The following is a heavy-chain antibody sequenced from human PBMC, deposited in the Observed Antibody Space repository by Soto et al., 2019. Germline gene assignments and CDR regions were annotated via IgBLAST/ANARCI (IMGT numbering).Heavy chain of an antibody. CDR1: GFTFSTYT. CDR2: ISGSSDYM. CDR3: AREEGHIVVGTEEVRFDY. D-gene: IGHD2-21*02. Sequence: EVQLVESGGGLVKPGGSLRISCTASGFTFSTYTMAWVRQTPGKGLEWVSSISGSSDYMHYSDSVKGRFTISRDNAKNSLYLPRNSLRAEDTAVYYCAREEGHIVVGTEEVRFDYWGQGSLVSVSS. V-gene: IGHV3-21*01. J-gene: IGHJ4*02.